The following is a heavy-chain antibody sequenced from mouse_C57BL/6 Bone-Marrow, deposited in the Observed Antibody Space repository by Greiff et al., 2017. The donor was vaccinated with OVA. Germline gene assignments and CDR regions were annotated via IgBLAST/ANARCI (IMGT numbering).Heavy chain of an antibody. D-gene: IGHD1-1*01. CDR3: ARNRRYYYGSSYPYYFDY. J-gene: IGHJ2*01. V-gene: IGHV2-9-1*01. CDR2: IWTGGGT. CDR1: GFSLTSYA. Sequence: VKLMESGPGLVAPSQSLSITCTVSGFSLTSYAISWVRQPPGKGLEWLGVIWTGGGTNYNSALKSRLSISKDNSKSQVFLKMNSLQTDDTARYYCARNRRYYYGSSYPYYFDYWGQGTTLTVSS.